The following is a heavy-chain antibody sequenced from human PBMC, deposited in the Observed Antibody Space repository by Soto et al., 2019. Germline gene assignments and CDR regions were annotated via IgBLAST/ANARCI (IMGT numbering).Heavy chain of an antibody. J-gene: IGHJ4*02. CDR3: AKRGSGSQFDY. CDR2: ISGSGGST. D-gene: IGHD1-26*01. CDR1: GFTFSSYA. V-gene: IGHV3-23*01. Sequence: EVQLLESGGGLVQPGGSLRLSCAASGFTFSSYAMSWVRQAPGKGLEWVSVISGSGGSTYYEDSVKGRFTISRDNSKKTLYLQMNSLRAEDTAVYYCAKRGSGSQFDYWGQGTLVTVSS.